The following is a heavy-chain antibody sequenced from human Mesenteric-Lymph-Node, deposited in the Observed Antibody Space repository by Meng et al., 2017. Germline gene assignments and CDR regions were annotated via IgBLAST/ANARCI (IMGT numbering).Heavy chain of an antibody. CDR3: ARDLSQYNWNPSEDAFDI. CDR2: IWYDGSNK. D-gene: IGHD1-20*01. J-gene: IGHJ3*02. Sequence: GESLKISCAASGFTFSSYGMHWVRQAPGKGLEWVAVIWYDGSNKYYADSVKGRFTISRDNSKNTLYLQMNSLRAEDTAVYYCARDLSQYNWNPSEDAFDIWGQGTMVTVSS. CDR1: GFTFSSYG. V-gene: IGHV3-33*01.